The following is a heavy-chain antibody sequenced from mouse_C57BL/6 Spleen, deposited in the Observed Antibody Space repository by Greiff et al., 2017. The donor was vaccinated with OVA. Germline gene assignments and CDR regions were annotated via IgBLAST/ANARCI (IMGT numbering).Heavy chain of an antibody. CDR3: ARWVTTVVATGVDY. CDR2: LDPSDSYT. D-gene: IGHD1-1*01. CDR1: GYTFTSYW. V-gene: IGHV1-69*01. Sequence: VQLQQPGAELVMPGASVQLSCKASGYTFTSYWLHWVKQRPGPGLEWIGELDPSDSYTNYNQKFKGKSTLTVDKSSSTAYRQRSSLTSEDSAVYYGARWVTTVVATGVDYWGQGTTLTGAS. J-gene: IGHJ2*01.